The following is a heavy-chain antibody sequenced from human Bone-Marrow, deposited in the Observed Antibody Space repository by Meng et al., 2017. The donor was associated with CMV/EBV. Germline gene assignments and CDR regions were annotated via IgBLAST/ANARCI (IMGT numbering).Heavy chain of an antibody. CDR2: IYYTGGT. V-gene: IGHV4-39*01. Sequence: SETLSLTCTVSGGSISSSSYYWGWIRQAPGKGLEWIGSIYYTGGTYSNPSLPGRVTMSVDTSKNQFSLRLSYVTAADTAVYYCARHFMTVHQGLRAIYWFDPWGQATLVTVSS. D-gene: IGHD3-16*01. CDR1: GGSISSSSYY. CDR3: ARHFMTVHQGLRAIYWFDP. J-gene: IGHJ5*02.